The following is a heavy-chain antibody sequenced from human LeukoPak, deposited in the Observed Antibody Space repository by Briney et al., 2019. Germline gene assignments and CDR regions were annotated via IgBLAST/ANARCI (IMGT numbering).Heavy chain of an antibody. Sequence: SETLSLTCTVSGGTIRTLYWSWIRQTPGKGLEWIGYFYHTGSTNYNPSLKSRVIMSLDTPESQFSLKLSSVTAADTAVYYCAGGNHHTTGPYYFDYWGQGTLVTVSS. CDR1: GGTIRTLY. CDR3: AGGNHHTTGPYYFDY. D-gene: IGHD1-1*01. V-gene: IGHV4-59*11. J-gene: IGHJ4*02. CDR2: FYHTGST.